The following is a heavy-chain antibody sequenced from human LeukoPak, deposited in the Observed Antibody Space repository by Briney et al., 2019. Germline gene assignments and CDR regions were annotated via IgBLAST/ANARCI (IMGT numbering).Heavy chain of an antibody. CDR1: GGSISSGGYY. Sequence: SQTPSLTCTVSGGSISSGGYYWSWLRQPAGKGLEWIGRIYTSGSTNYNPSLKSRVTISVDTSKNQFSLKLSSVTAADTAVYYCARDRDYYDSSGYYYRWFDPWGQGTLVTVPS. V-gene: IGHV4-61*02. J-gene: IGHJ5*02. D-gene: IGHD3-22*01. CDR3: ARDRDYYDSSGYYYRWFDP. CDR2: IYTSGST.